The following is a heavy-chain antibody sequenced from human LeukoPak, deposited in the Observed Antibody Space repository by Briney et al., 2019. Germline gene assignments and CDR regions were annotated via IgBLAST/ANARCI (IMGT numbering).Heavy chain of an antibody. J-gene: IGHJ4*02. CDR3: ARGYNSGWYAY. V-gene: IGHV4-59*07. CDR2: IYYSGST. D-gene: IGHD6-19*01. CDR1: GGSMSTYY. Sequence: KSSDTLSLICTVSGGSMSTYYWSWIRQPPGKGLEWIGYIYYSGSTNYNPSLKSRVTVSVDTSKSQFSLKLSSVTAADTAVYYCARGYNSGWYAYWGQGTLVTVSS.